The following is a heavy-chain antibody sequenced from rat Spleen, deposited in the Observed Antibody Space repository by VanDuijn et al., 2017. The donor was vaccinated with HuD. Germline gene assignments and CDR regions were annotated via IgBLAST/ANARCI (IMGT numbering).Heavy chain of an antibody. CDR1: GFSLSNNG. D-gene: IGHD1-12*02. V-gene: IGHV2S12*01. CDR2: ISSGGNT. CDR3: TRDHSYWGSYYPGGFAY. Sequence: QVQLKESGPGLVQPSQTLSLTCTVSGFSLSNNGVSWVRQFPGKGLEWIGTISSGGNTYYNSALRSRLSISRDTSKSQVSLKMNSLQTEDTAIYFCTRDHSYWGSYYPGGFAYWGQGTLVTVSS. J-gene: IGHJ3*01.